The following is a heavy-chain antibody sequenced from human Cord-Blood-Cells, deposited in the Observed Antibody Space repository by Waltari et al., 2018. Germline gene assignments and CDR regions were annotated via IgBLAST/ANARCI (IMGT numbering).Heavy chain of an antibody. Sequence: QVQLVESGGGVVQPGRSLRLSRAASGFTFSSYAMHWVRRAPGKGLEWVAVISYDGSNKYYADSVKGRFTISRDNSKNTLYLQMNSLRAEDTAVYYCASDGSGSYYNFDYWGQGTLVTVSS. CDR3: ASDGSGSYYNFDY. J-gene: IGHJ4*02. CDR2: ISYDGSNK. V-gene: IGHV3-30*04. D-gene: IGHD3-10*01. CDR1: GFTFSSYA.